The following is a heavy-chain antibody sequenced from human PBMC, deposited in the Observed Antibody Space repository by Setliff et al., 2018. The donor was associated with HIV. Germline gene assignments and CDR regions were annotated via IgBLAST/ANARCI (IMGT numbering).Heavy chain of an antibody. J-gene: IGHJ4*02. CDR3: ARHGRTAASPIAWDS. Sequence: PSETLSLTCTVSGVSISSTYYSWGWVRQPPGKGLEYIGHIYDSGHTYYSPSLRSRVTISVDTSKSQVSLELTSVSAADTAVYYCARHGRTAASPIAWDSWGQGTLVTVSS. CDR2: IYDSGHT. CDR1: GVSISSTYYS. D-gene: IGHD6-25*01. V-gene: IGHV4-39*01.